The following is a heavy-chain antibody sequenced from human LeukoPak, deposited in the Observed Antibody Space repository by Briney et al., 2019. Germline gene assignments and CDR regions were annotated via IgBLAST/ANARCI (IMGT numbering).Heavy chain of an antibody. V-gene: IGHV3-74*03. J-gene: IGHJ1*01. Sequence: GGSLRLSCAASGFTFSSYWMHWVRQAREKGLVWVSGTNTDGSSTMYADSVKGRFTIARDNAKNTLYLQMNSLRAEDTAVYYCYGANAEHWGQGTLVTVSS. CDR2: TNTDGSST. CDR3: YGANAEH. D-gene: IGHD4-23*01. CDR1: GFTFSSYW.